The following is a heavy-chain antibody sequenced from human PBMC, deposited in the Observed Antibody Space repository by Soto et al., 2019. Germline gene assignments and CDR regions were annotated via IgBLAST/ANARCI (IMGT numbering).Heavy chain of an antibody. CDR3: ARDVSGPGATYVMDV. CDR1: GYIFSSHC. J-gene: IGHJ6*02. Sequence: ASVKVSCKASGYIFSSHCICWVRQAPGQGLQWMGIINPGGGRTAYAQKFQGRVTLTRDMSTSTVYMELTSLTYDDTAVYYCARDVSGPGATYVMDVWGQGTTVTVYS. CDR2: INPGGGRT. D-gene: IGHD2-2*01. V-gene: IGHV1-46*01.